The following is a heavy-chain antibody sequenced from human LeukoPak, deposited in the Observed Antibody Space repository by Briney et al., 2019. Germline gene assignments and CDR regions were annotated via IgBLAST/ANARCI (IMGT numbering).Heavy chain of an antibody. CDR3: ARDKGPAASYYFDY. V-gene: IGHV3-66*01. CDR1: GFTVSSNY. J-gene: IGHJ4*02. Sequence: GGSLRLSCAASGFTVSSNYMSWVRQAPGKGLEWVSVIYSGGSTYYADSVKGRFTISRDNSKNTLYLQMNSLRAEDTAVYYCARDKGPAASYYFDYWGQGALVTVSS. D-gene: IGHD2-2*01. CDR2: IYSGGST.